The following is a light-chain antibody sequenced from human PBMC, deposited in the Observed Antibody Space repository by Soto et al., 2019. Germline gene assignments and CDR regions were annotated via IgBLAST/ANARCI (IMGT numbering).Light chain of an antibody. CDR3: LQFTTYPLT. CDR1: QTVRNNY. CDR2: DAS. V-gene: IGKV3-20*01. J-gene: IGKJ4*01. Sequence: EFVLTQSPGTLSLSPGERATLSCRASQTVRNNYLAWYQQKPGQAPRLLIYDASSRATGIPDRFSGGGSGTDITLDIGRLARHDFSVYYCLQFTTYPLTFGGRTKVDIK.